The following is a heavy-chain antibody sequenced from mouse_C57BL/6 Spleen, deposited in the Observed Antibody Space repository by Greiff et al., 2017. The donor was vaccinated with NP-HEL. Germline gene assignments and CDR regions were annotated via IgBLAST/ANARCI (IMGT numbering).Heavy chain of an antibody. CDR2: IWSGGST. Sequence: QVQLKQSGPGLVQPSQSLSITCTVSGFSLTSYGVHWVRQSPGKGLEWLGVIWSGGSTDYNAAFISRLSISKDNSKSQVFFKMNSLQADDTAIYYCARGDPHYSNPYWYFDVWGTGTTVTVSS. D-gene: IGHD2-5*01. CDR1: GFSLTSYG. CDR3: ARGDPHYSNPYWYFDV. V-gene: IGHV2-2*01. J-gene: IGHJ1*03.